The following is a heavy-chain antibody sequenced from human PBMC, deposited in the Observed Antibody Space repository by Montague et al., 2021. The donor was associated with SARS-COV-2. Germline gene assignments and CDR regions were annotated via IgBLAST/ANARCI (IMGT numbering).Heavy chain of an antibody. V-gene: IGHV6-1*01. Sequence: CAISGDSVSPNSLAWNWNTQSPLRHREWLGRPYHKYKWYPDFEEXXKRILDITPDPSKIQFSLQLNPVITEDTAVYYCASSGIKLTGLDAFDIWGQGTMVTVSS. D-gene: IGHD3-9*01. CDR1: GDSVSPNSLA. CDR2: PYHKYKWYP. CDR3: ASSGIKLTGLDAFDI. J-gene: IGHJ3*02.